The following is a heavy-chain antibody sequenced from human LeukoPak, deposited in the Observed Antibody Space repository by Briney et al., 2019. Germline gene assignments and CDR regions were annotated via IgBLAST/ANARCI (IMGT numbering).Heavy chain of an antibody. J-gene: IGHJ4*02. CDR2: IYYDGYP. Sequence: ASETLSLTCNVSGASLSSYFWSWIRQPPGKGLEWIGYIYYDGYPNYSPSLRSRITISVEKSESQFSLNLRSVTAADTALYFCAGTELGYCTVTGCPLESWGQGTLVTVSS. D-gene: IGHD2-8*02. CDR3: AGTELGYCTVTGCPLES. V-gene: IGHV4-59*01. CDR1: GASLSSYF.